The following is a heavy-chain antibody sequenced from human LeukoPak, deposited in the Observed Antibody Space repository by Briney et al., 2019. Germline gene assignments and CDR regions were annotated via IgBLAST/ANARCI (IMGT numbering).Heavy chain of an antibody. J-gene: IGHJ6*02. CDR3: ARARPWDSSRSYYFGMDV. D-gene: IGHD3-22*01. V-gene: IGHV3-23*01. CDR1: GFTFSSYA. CDR2: IPGSGGAT. Sequence: GGSLRLSCEASGFTFSSYAIRWVRQAPGTGLEWVSSIPGSGGATYYADSVRGWFSISRDSSKNTVYLQMNSLRDEYTAVYYCARARPWDSSRSYYFGMDVWGHGTTVTVSS.